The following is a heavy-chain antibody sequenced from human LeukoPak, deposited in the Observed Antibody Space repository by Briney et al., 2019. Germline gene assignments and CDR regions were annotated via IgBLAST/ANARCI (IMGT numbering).Heavy chain of an antibody. V-gene: IGHV4-4*07. Sequence: SETLSLTCTVSGGSISSYYWRWIRQPAGRGLEWIGRIYTSGSTNYNPSLKSRVTMSVDTSKNQFSLKLSSVTAADTAVYYCAICGGDYYSRDAFDIWGQGTMVTVSS. CDR1: GGSISSYY. D-gene: IGHD2-21*02. CDR2: IYTSGST. CDR3: AICGGDYYSRDAFDI. J-gene: IGHJ3*02.